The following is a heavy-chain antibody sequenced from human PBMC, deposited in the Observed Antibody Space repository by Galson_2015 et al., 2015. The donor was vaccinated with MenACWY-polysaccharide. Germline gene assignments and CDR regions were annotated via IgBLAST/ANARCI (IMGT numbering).Heavy chain of an antibody. Sequence: SLRLSCAASGFTFSSYAMHWVRQAPGKGLEWVAVISYDGSNKYYADSVKGRFTISRDNSKNTLYLQMNSLRAEDTAVYYCARDPTVTTAAYYMDVWGKGTTVTVSS. CDR1: GFTFSSYA. D-gene: IGHD4-11*01. V-gene: IGHV3-30-3*01. J-gene: IGHJ6*03. CDR3: ARDPTVTTAAYYMDV. CDR2: ISYDGSNK.